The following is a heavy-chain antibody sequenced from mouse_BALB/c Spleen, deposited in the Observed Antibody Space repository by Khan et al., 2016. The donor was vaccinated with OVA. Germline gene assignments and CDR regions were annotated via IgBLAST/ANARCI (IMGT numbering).Heavy chain of an antibody. V-gene: IGHV5-17*02. CDR3: ARGHWAY. J-gene: IGHJ2*01. Sequence: EVQLVESGGGLVQPGGSRKLSCAASGFTFSSFGMHWVRQAPEKGLEWVAYSKSGSSTIYYADPVKGPFTISRDNPTNTLFLQITSLMSEDTAMYYSARGHWAYWCQGTPLTVSS. D-gene: IGHD4-1*01. CDR1: GFTFSSFG. CDR2: SKSGSSTI.